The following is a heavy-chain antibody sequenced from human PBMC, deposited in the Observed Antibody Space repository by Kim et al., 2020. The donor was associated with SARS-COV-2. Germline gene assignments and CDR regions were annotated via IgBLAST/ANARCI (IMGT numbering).Heavy chain of an antibody. CDR1: GFTFSSYA. V-gene: IGHV3-30-3*01. Sequence: GGSLRLSCAASGFTFSSYAMPWVRQAPGKGLEWVAVISYDGSNKYYADSVKGRFTISRDNSKNTLYLQMNSLRAEDTAVYYCARGWALLWFGDFIPFDYWGQGTLVTVSS. CDR3: ARGWALLWFGDFIPFDY. D-gene: IGHD3-10*01. J-gene: IGHJ4*02. CDR2: ISYDGSNK.